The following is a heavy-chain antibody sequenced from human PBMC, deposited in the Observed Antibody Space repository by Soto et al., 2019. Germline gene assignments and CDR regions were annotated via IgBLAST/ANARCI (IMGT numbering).Heavy chain of an antibody. D-gene: IGHD6-19*01. CDR1: GFTFSSYD. Sequence: EVQLVESGGGLVQPGGSLRLSCAASGFTFSSYDMNWVRQAPGKGLEWVSYISSSSSTIYYADSVKGRFTISRDNAKNSLYLQMNSLRAEDTAVYHCAGHGGQWLNWFDPWGQGILVTVSS. CDR3: AGHGGQWLNWFDP. V-gene: IGHV3-48*01. CDR2: ISSSSSTI. J-gene: IGHJ5*02.